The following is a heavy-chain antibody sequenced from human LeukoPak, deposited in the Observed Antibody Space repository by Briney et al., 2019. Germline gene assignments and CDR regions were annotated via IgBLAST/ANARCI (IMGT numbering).Heavy chain of an antibody. CDR2: IGAYNGNT. CDR1: GYTFTSYG. Sequence: ASVKVSCKASGYTFTSYGISWVRQAPGQGLEWMGWIGAYNGNTNYAQKLQGRVTMTTDTSTSTAYMELRSLRSDDTAVYYCARTSYDSSGYSSWFDPWGQGTLVTVSS. CDR3: ARTSYDSSGYSSWFDP. V-gene: IGHV1-18*01. J-gene: IGHJ5*02. D-gene: IGHD3-22*01.